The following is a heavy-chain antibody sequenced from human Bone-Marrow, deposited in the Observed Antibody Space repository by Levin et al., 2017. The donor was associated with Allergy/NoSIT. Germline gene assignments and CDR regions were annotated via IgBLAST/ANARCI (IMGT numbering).Heavy chain of an antibody. D-gene: IGHD6-19*01. V-gene: IGHV4-39*01. J-gene: IGHJ5*02. CDR3: ARQVAAYLGSGWYRSDNWFDP. CDR1: GGSISSSSYY. CDR2: IYYSGST. Sequence: SETLSLTCTVSGGSISSSSYYWGWIRQPPGKGLEWIGSIYYSGSTYYNPSLKSRVTISVDTSKNQFSLKLSSVTAADTAVYYCARQVAAYLGSGWYRSDNWFDPWGQGTLVTVSS.